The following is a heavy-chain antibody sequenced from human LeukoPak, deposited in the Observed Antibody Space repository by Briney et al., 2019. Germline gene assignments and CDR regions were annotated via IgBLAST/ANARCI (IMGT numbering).Heavy chain of an antibody. CDR3: ARGGGGIAVAGIDY. CDR1: GGTFSSYA. J-gene: IGHJ4*02. D-gene: IGHD6-19*01. V-gene: IGHV1-69*04. CDR2: IIPILGIA. Sequence: SVKVSCKASGGTFSSYAISWVRQAPGQGLEWMGRIIPILGIANYAQKFQGRVTITADKSTSTAYMELSSLRSEDTAVYYCARGGGGIAVAGIDYWGQGTLVTVSS.